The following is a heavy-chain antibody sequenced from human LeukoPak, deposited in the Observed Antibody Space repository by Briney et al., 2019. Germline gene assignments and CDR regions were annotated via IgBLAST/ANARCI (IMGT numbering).Heavy chain of an antibody. D-gene: IGHD4-17*01. J-gene: IGHJ3*02. Sequence: GGSLRLSCAASGFTFDDYAMHWVRHAPGKGLEWVSGISWNSGSIGYADSVKGRFTISRDNAKNSLYLQMNSLRAEDTALYYCAKGTTVTDDAFDIWGQGTMVTVSS. CDR2: ISWNSGSI. CDR3: AKGTTVTDDAFDI. CDR1: GFTFDDYA. V-gene: IGHV3-9*01.